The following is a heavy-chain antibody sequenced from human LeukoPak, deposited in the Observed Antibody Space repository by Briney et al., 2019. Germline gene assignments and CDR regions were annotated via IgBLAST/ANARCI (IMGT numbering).Heavy chain of an antibody. V-gene: IGHV3-11*04. D-gene: IGHD3-22*01. CDR1: AFTFSDHY. CDR3: ARGYYYERGAFDI. J-gene: IGHJ3*02. Sequence: GGSLRLSCAASAFTFSDHYMIWIRQAPGKGLEWVSYISGSSGTIYYGASVRGRFTVSRDNAKNSLYLQMNSLRAEDTAVYYCARGYYYERGAFDIWGQGTMVTVSS. CDR2: ISGSSGTI.